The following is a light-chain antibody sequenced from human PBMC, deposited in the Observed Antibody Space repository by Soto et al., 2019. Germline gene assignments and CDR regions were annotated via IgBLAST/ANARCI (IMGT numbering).Light chain of an antibody. CDR1: SSNIGSNY. CDR3: AAWEDSLSGYV. J-gene: IGLJ1*01. Sequence: QSVLTQPPSASGTPGQRVTISCSGSSSNIGSNYVYWYQQLPGTAPKLLIYRNNQRPSGVPDRFSGSKSGTSASLAISGLRSDDEADYYCAAWEDSLSGYVLGTGTKLTVL. CDR2: RNN. V-gene: IGLV1-47*01.